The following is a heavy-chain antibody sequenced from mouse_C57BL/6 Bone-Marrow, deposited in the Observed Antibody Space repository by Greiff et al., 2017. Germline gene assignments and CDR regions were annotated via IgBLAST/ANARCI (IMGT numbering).Heavy chain of an antibody. CDR2: IYPGDGDT. CDR1: GYAFSSYW. J-gene: IGHJ1*03. D-gene: IGHD5-1*01. CDR3: AREDLRDWYFDV. Sequence: VQLQQSGAELVKPGASVKISCKASGYAFSSYWMNWVKQRPGKGLEWIGQIYPGDGDTNYNGKFKGKATLTADKSSSTAYMQLSSLTSEDSAVYFCAREDLRDWYFDVWGTGTTVTVSS. V-gene: IGHV1-80*01.